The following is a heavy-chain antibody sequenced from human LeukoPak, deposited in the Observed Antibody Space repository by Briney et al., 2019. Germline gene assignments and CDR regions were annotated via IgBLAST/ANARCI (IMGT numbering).Heavy chain of an antibody. CDR1: GYTFTSYG. J-gene: IGHJ4*02. D-gene: IGHD3-10*01. CDR2: ISAYNGNT. V-gene: IGHV1-18*04. Sequence: ASVKVSCKASGYTFTSYGISWVRLAPGQGLEWMGWISAYNGNTNYAQKLQGRVTMTTDTSTSTAYMELRSLRSDDTAVYYCAREGYYGSGSYYNRSPFDYWGQGTLVTVSS. CDR3: AREGYYGSGSYYNRSPFDY.